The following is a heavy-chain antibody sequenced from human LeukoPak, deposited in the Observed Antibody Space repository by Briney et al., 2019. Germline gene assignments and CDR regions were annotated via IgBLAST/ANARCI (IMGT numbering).Heavy chain of an antibody. D-gene: IGHD4-17*01. CDR3: ARDLVTVTKGFDI. Sequence: SETLSLTCTVSGGSISGHYWSWIRQPPGKELEWIGYIYYSGSTNYNPSLKSRVTISIDTSKNQFSLKLSSVTAADTAVYYCARDLVTVTKGFDIWGQGTMVSVSS. J-gene: IGHJ3*02. CDR2: IYYSGST. CDR1: GGSISGHY. V-gene: IGHV4-59*11.